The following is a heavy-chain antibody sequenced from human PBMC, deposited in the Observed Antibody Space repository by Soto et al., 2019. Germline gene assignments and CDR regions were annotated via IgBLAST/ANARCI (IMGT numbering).Heavy chain of an antibody. D-gene: IGHD3-22*01. J-gene: IGHJ5*02. CDR2: ISAYNGNT. CDR3: ARKSSKYDSSGYYSDP. V-gene: IGHV1-18*01. CDR1: GYTFTSYG. Sequence: ASVKVSCKASGYTFTSYGISWVRQAPGQGLEWMGWISAYNGNTNYAQKLQGRVTMTTDTSTSTAYMELRSLRSDDTAVYYCARKSSKYDSSGYYSDPWGQGTLVTVSS.